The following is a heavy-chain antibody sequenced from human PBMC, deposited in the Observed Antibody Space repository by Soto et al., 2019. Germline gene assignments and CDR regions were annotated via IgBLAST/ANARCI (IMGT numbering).Heavy chain of an antibody. CDR2: IYSGGST. J-gene: IGHJ6*02. D-gene: IGHD3-3*01. CDR1: GFTVSSNY. CDR3: ARDRFTIFGVVREGMDV. V-gene: IGHV3-53*01. Sequence: GGSLRLSCAASGFTVSSNYMSWVRQAPGKGLEWVSVIYSGGSTYYADSVKGRFTISRDNSKNTLYLQMNSLRAEDTAVYYCARDRFTIFGVVREGMDVWGQGTTVTVSS.